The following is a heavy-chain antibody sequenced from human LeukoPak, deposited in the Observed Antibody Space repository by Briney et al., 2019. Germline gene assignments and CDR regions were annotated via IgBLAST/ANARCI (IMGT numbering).Heavy chain of an antibody. J-gene: IGHJ4*02. Sequence: SETLSLTCTVSGGSISSYYWSWIRQPPGKGLEWIGYIYYSGSTNYNPSLKGRVTISVDTSKNQFSLKLSSVTAADTAVYYCARQSYSSGWSDIDYWGQGTLVTVSS. CDR2: IYYSGST. V-gene: IGHV4-59*08. CDR3: ARQSYSSGWSDIDY. D-gene: IGHD6-19*01. CDR1: GGSISSYY.